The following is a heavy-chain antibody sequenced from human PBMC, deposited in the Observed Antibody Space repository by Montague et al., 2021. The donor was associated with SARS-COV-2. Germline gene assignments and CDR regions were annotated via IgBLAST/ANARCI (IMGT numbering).Heavy chain of an antibody. D-gene: IGHD3-16*01. J-gene: IGHJ3*02. CDR3: ARGDGLGPYTGYAFDI. V-gene: IGHV6-1*01. Sequence: CAISGDSVSGVTVSWNGVRQSLSRGIEWLGRTYHRTRWVDHNDVSMKGRISIKVDTSKNQFSLQLDSVTPEDTAVYYCARGDGLGPYTGYAFDIWVQGALVTVS. CDR1: GDSVSGVTVS. CDR2: TYHRTRWVD.